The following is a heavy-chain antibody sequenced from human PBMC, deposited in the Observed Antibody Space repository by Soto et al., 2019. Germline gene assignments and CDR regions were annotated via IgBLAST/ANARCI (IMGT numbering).Heavy chain of an antibody. CDR2: IIPVFDTV. CDR3: ARGGSGYVWFNEY. CDR1: GGLFSSYA. V-gene: IGHV1-69*01. D-gene: IGHD3-22*01. J-gene: IGHJ4*02. Sequence: QEQLVQSGAEVKKSGSSVKVSCKDTGGLFSSYAVSWVRQAPGQGLEWMGGIIPVFDTVYYAQQFQGRVTITADESTNTACMELSSLRSEHTAMYYCARGGSGYVWFNEYWGQGTLGTVSS.